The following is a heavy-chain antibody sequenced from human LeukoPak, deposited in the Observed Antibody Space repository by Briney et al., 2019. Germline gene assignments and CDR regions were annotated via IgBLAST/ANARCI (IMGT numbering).Heavy chain of an antibody. CDR2: INHSGST. CDR1: GGSFSGYY. V-gene: IGHV4-34*01. CDR3: ARDRWELLPYYGMDV. D-gene: IGHD1-26*01. J-gene: IGHJ6*02. Sequence: SETLSLTCAVYGGSFSGYYWSWIRRPPGKGLEWIGEINHSGSTNYNPSLKSRVTISVDKSKNQFSLKLSSVTAADTAVYYCARDRWELLPYYGMDVWGQGTTVTVSS.